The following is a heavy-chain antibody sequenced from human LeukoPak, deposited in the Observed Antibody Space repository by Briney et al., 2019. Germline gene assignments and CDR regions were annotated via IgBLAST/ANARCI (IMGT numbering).Heavy chain of an antibody. Sequence: PGGSLRLSCAASGFTFSSYGMHWVRQAPGKGLEWVAVIWYDGSNKYYADSVKGRFTISRDNSKNTLYLQMNSLRAEDTAVYYCAKGSLVGATTPFDYWGQGTLVTASS. CDR3: AKGSLVGATTPFDY. D-gene: IGHD1-26*01. CDR1: GFTFSSYG. V-gene: IGHV3-33*06. CDR2: IWYDGSNK. J-gene: IGHJ4*02.